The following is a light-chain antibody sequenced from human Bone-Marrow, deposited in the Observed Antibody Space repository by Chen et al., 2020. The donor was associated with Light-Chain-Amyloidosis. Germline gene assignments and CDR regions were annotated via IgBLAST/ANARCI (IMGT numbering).Light chain of an antibody. Sequence: SYVLTQPSSVSAAPGPTATIACGGNNIRSTSVHWYQQPPGQAPLLVFYDDSYRPSGIPERLSGSNSGNTATLTSSRVEAGDEADYYCQVWDRSSDRPVFGGGTKLTVL. J-gene: IGLJ3*02. CDR1: NIRSTS. V-gene: IGLV3-21*02. CDR3: QVWDRSSDRPV. CDR2: DDS.